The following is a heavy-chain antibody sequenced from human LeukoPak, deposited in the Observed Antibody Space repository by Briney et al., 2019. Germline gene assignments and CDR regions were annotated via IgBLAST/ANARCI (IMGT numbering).Heavy chain of an antibody. CDR1: GGSISSYY. V-gene: IGHV4-59*01. CDR2: VYYSGST. Sequence: SETLSLTCTVSGGSISSYYWSWIRQPPATGLEWVGYVYYSGSTNYNPSLKSRVTISVDTSKNQFSLKLSSVPAADTAVYYCARVDSRYNWNDRTDAFDIWGQGTMVTVSS. CDR3: ARVDSRYNWNDRTDAFDI. D-gene: IGHD1-20*01. J-gene: IGHJ3*02.